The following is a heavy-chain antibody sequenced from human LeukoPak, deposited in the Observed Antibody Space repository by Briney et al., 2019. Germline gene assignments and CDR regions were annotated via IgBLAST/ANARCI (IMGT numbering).Heavy chain of an antibody. Sequence: PGGSLRLSCTASGFMFSRLGMQWVRQAPGEGLEWVETIWHDGSVEEYADSVKGRFTISRDNSQNTLYLQMNILRDEHTAAYYCAKEGDHFRRYLDGWGKATTVTVSS. V-gene: IGHV3-33*06. CDR1: GFMFSRLG. CDR2: IWHDGSVE. J-gene: IGHJ6*03. CDR3: AKEGDHFRRYLDG. D-gene: IGHD3-16*01.